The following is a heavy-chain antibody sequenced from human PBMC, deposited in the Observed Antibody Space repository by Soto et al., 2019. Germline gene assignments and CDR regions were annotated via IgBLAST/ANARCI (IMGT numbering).Heavy chain of an antibody. V-gene: IGHV3-23*01. Sequence: EVQLLESGGGLVQPGGSLRLSCAASGFTFSSDAMSWVRQAPGKGLEWVSAISGSGGSTYYADSVKGRFTISRDHSKNTLYLQMNSLRAEDTAVYYCANALPGGLYYGMDVWGQGTTVTVSS. CDR1: GFTFSSDA. CDR3: ANALPGGLYYGMDV. D-gene: IGHD3-10*01. CDR2: ISGSGGST. J-gene: IGHJ6*02.